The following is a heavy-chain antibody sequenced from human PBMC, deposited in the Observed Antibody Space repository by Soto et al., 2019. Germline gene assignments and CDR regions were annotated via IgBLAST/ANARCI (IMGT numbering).Heavy chain of an antibody. V-gene: IGHV5-51*01. D-gene: IGHD4-4*01. CDR3: ANTDYSDYVDY. Sequence: PGQSQPISCEGSGYNFSRYWMARVRQMPGKGLEWMGIIYPGDSDTRYSPSFQGQVSISVDKSISTAYLQWSSLKALDTAMYYCANTDYSDYVDYWGQGTLVTVSS. J-gene: IGHJ4*02. CDR2: IYPGDSDT. CDR1: GYNFSRYW.